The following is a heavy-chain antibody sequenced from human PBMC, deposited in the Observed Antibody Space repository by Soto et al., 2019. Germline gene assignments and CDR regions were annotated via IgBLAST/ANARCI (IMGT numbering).Heavy chain of an antibody. CDR1: GFSFSSNW. CDR2: INSDGSNT. CDR3: VRLIGNSWLDS. D-gene: IGHD2-8*01. J-gene: IGHJ5*01. Sequence: PGGSLRLSCAASGFSFSSNWMHWVRQAPGKGLVWVSRINSDGSNTAYADSVKGRFTISRDNAKNTLFLQLNSVTLDDTAVYYCVRLIGNSWLDSWGQGTLVTVSS. V-gene: IGHV3-74*01.